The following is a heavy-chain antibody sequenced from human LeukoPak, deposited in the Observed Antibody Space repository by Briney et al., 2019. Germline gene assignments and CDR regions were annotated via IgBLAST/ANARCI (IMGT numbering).Heavy chain of an antibody. J-gene: IGHJ4*02. CDR1: GGTFSSYA. V-gene: IGHV1-69*06. CDR2: IIPIFGTA. D-gene: IGHD3-10*01. Sequence: ASVKVSCKASGGTFSSYAISWVRQAPGQGLEWMGGIIPIFGTANYAQKFQGRVMITADKSTSTAYMELSSPRSEDTAVHYCARHTIPGGLQYYFDYWGQGTLVTVSS. CDR3: ARHTIPGGLQYYFDY.